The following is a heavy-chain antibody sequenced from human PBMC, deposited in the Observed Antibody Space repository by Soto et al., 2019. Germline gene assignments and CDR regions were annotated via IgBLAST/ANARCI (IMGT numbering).Heavy chain of an antibody. J-gene: IGHJ4*02. CDR1: GYIFTHYA. CDR2: INGDNGNT. CDR3: ARDGVAAGNINFDY. Sequence: ASVKVSCKASGYIFTHYAVHWVRQAPGQRLEWMGWINGDNGNTKYSQKFQERATITRDTSASTAYIELSSLRSEDTAVYYCARDGVAAGNINFDYWGQGTLVTVSS. D-gene: IGHD6-25*01. V-gene: IGHV1-3*01.